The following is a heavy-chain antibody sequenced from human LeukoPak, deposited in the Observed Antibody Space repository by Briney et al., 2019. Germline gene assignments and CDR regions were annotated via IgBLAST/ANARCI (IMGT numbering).Heavy chain of an antibody. D-gene: IGHD1-14*01. CDR3: ARVAVIIPTGVEGPWFDP. CDR2: IHHSGST. V-gene: IGHV4-38-2*02. Sequence: SETLSLTCIVSGYSISSGYYWGWIRQPPGKGLEWIGNIHHSGSTYYNPSLKSRVTISVDTSKNQLSLKLNSVTAADTAVYYCARVAVIIPTGVEGPWFDPWGQGTLVAVSS. CDR1: GYSISSGYY. J-gene: IGHJ5*02.